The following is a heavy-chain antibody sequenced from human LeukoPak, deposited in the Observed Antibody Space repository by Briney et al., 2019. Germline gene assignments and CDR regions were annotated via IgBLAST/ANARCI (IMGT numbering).Heavy chain of an antibody. J-gene: IGHJ2*01. CDR3: AREDYDDNSGPIRSSGGWYFDL. Sequence: GGSLRLSCAASGFTVSSSYMSWVRQAPGKGLEWVSVIYSGGSTYYADSMKGRFTISRDSSKNTLYLQMNSLRAEDTAVYYCAREDYDDNSGPIRSSGGWYFDLWGRGTLVTVSS. CDR1: GFTVSSSY. V-gene: IGHV3-53*01. D-gene: IGHD4-23*01. CDR2: IYSGGST.